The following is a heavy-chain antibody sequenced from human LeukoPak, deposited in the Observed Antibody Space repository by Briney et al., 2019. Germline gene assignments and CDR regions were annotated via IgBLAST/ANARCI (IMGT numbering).Heavy chain of an antibody. Sequence: LPGRSLRLSCAASGFTFSSYAMHWVRQAPGKGLEWVAVISYDGSNKYYADSVKGRFTISRDNSKNTLHLQMNSLRAEDTAVYYCSDFSANTWGQGTLVTVSS. V-gene: IGHV3-30-3*01. J-gene: IGHJ4*02. D-gene: IGHD3-3*01. CDR2: ISYDGSNK. CDR1: GFTFSSYA. CDR3: SDFSANT.